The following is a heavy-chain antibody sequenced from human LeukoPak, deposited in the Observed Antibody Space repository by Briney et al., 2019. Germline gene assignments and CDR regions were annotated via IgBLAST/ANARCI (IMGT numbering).Heavy chain of an antibody. J-gene: IGHJ4*02. V-gene: IGHV3-21*01. Sequence: GGSLRLSCVASGFTFSSYGMNWVRQAPGKGLEWVSSISSSSSYIKYADSVKGRFTVSRHNPNKSLYLQMNHVRSENTAVYCCAIVAGGDLLDYGGEGTLVTVS. CDR3: AIVAGGDLLDY. CDR1: GFTFSSYG. D-gene: IGHD3-16*01. CDR2: ISSSSSYI.